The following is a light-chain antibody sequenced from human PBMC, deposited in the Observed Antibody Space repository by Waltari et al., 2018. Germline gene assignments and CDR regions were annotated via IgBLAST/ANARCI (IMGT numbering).Light chain of an antibody. J-gene: IGKJ5*01. CDR2: GAS. CDR1: QSVSSRY. V-gene: IGKV3-20*01. Sequence: EIVLTQSPGTLSLSPGERAPLPCRASQSVSSRYLAWYQQKPGQAPRLLIYGASSRATGIPDRFSGSGSGTDFTLTISRLEPEDFAVYYCQQYGSSPTVTFGQGTRLEIK. CDR3: QQYGSSPTVT.